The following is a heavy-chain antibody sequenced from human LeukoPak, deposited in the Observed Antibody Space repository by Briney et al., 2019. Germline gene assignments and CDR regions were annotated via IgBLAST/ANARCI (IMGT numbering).Heavy chain of an antibody. CDR1: GGSITSGIYY. V-gene: IGHV4-61*02. Sequence: PSQTLSLTCTVSGGSITSGIYYWGWIRQPAGNGLDWIGRLYTDGSTRYNPALKSRVTISVDKSKNQFSLKLSSVTAADTAVYYCARDYYDSSASINWFDLWGQGTLVTVSS. CDR3: ARDYYDSSASINWFDL. D-gene: IGHD3-22*01. J-gene: IGHJ5*02. CDR2: LYTDGST.